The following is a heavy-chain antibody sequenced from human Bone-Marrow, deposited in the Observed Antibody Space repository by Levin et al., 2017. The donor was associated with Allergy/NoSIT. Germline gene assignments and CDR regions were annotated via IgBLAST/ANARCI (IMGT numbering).Heavy chain of an antibody. J-gene: IGHJ5*02. CDR3: ASGDISGWFDP. V-gene: IGHV4-61*01. CDR2: IFYTGLT. D-gene: IGHD3-9*01. Sequence: SETLSLTCTVSGVSVNSGHYYWNWIRQSPGKGLEWIGYIFYTGLTNSNPSLKSRVTMSLDTSQNQFSLRLTSVTAADTAVYYCASGDISGWFDPWGQGAPVTVPS. CDR1: GVSVNSGHYY.